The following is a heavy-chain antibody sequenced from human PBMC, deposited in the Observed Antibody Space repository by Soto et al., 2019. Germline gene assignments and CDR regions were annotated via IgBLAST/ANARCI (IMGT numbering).Heavy chain of an antibody. V-gene: IGHV1-3*04. CDR1: GYTFTSYA. J-gene: IGHJ4*02. Sequence: ASVKVSCKASGYTFTSYAMHWVRQAPGQRLEWMGWINTGNGDTKYSQKFQGRVTITRDTSASTAYMDLSSLRSEDTAVYYCARARGYSYGQVDSWGQGTLVTVSS. CDR2: INTGNGDT. D-gene: IGHD5-18*01. CDR3: ARARGYSYGQVDS.